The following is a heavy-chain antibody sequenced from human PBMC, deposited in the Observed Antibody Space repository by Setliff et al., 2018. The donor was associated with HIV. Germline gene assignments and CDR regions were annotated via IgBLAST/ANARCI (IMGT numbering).Heavy chain of an antibody. CDR2: ISGSSSPI. D-gene: IGHD4-4*01. CDR3: ARYRSPGNSEYYFDY. V-gene: IGHV3-48*01. CDR1: GFTFSTYS. Sequence: LRLSCAASGFTFSTYSMTWVRQAPGKGLEWVSYISGSSSPIYYADSVKGRFTISRDNAKHSLYLQMNSLRAEDTAVYYCARYRSPGNSEYYFDYWGQGTLVTVSS. J-gene: IGHJ4*02.